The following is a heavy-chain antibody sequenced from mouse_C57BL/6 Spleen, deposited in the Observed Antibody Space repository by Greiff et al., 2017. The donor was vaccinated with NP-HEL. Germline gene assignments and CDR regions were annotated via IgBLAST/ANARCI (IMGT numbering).Heavy chain of an antibody. CDR1: GFNIKDYY. V-gene: IGHV14-1*01. CDR2: IDPEDGDT. CDR3: TTFITPTLDY. D-gene: IGHD1-1*01. Sequence: VHVKQSGAELVRPGASVKLSCTASGFNIKDYYMHWVKQRPEQGLEWIGRIDPEDGDTEYAPKFQGKATMTADTSSNTAYLQLSSLTSEDTAVYYCTTFITPTLDYWGQGTTLTVSS. J-gene: IGHJ2*01.